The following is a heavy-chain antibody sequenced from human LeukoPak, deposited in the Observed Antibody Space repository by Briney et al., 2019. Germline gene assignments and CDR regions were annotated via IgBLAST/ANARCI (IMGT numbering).Heavy chain of an antibody. J-gene: IGHJ4*02. CDR3: ARAYQPLLSTDY. Sequence: PGGSLRLSCAASGFTFSSYEMNWVRQAPGKGLEWVSYISSSGSTIYYADSVKGRFTISRDNAKNSLYLQMNSLRAEDTAVYCCARAYQPLLSTDYWGQGTLVTVSS. V-gene: IGHV3-48*03. CDR2: ISSSGSTI. CDR1: GFTFSSYE. D-gene: IGHD2-2*01.